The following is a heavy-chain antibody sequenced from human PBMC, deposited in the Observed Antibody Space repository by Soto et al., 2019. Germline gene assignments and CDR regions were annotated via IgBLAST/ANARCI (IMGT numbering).Heavy chain of an antibody. CDR2: IWYDGSNK. J-gene: IGHJ4*02. CDR3: ARDWAAAGIEYFDY. D-gene: IGHD6-13*01. CDR1: GFTFSSYG. V-gene: IGHV3-33*01. Sequence: PGGAPRLSCAASGFTFSSYGMHWVPPAPGKGLEWVAVIWYDGSNKYYADSVKGRFTISRDNSKNTLYLQMNSLRAEDTAVYYCARDWAAAGIEYFDYWGQGTLVTVSS.